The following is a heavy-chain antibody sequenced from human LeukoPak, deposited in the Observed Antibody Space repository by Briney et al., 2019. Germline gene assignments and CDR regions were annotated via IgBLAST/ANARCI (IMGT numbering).Heavy chain of an antibody. CDR2: IKEDGSET. CDR1: GFIFKKYW. CDR3: ARDYLGWFDP. V-gene: IGHV3-7*01. Sequence: GGSLRLSCAASGFIFKKYWMNWVRQVPGKGLECLANIKEDGSETYYADSVKGRFTISRDNSKNTLYLQMNSLRAEDTAVYYCARDYLGWFDPWGQGTLVTVSS. J-gene: IGHJ5*02.